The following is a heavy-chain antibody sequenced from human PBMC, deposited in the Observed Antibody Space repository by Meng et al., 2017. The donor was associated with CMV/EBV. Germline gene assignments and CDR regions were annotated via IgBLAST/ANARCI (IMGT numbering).Heavy chain of an antibody. Sequence: GESLKISCAASGFTFSSYSMNWVRQAPGKGLEWVSSISSSSSYIYYADSVKGRFTISRDNAKNTLYLQMNSLRAEDTAVYYCAREFTGTPWAIDYWGQGTLVTVSS. CDR3: AREFTGTPWAIDY. V-gene: IGHV3-21*01. CDR2: ISSSSSYI. CDR1: GFTFSSYS. J-gene: IGHJ4*02. D-gene: IGHD1/OR15-1a*01.